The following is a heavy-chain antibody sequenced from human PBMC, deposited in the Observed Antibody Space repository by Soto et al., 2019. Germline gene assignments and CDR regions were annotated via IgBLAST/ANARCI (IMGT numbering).Heavy chain of an antibody. CDR1: GFTFSSYA. Sequence: PGGSLRLSCAASGFTFSSYAMSWVRQAPEKGLEWVSAISGSGGSTYYADSVKGRFTISRDNSKNTLYLQMNSLRAEDTAVYYCAKDDGRTYYYDSSGYYPTGWNAFDIWGQGTMVTVSS. CDR2: ISGSGGST. V-gene: IGHV3-23*01. J-gene: IGHJ3*02. D-gene: IGHD3-22*01. CDR3: AKDDGRTYYYDSSGYYPTGWNAFDI.